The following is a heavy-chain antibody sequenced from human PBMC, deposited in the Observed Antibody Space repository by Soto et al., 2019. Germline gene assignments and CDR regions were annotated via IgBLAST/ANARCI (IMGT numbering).Heavy chain of an antibody. CDR3: ERMRVTMIVGAGHFHH. CDR2: IYWDDDK. Sequence: QITLKESGPTLVKPSQTLTLTCTFSGFSLSTSGVGVGWIRQPPGKALEWLALIYWDDDKRYSPSLKSRLTISKDPSKDQGVLTLTNVDPVDTATSFCERMRVTMIVGAGHFHHWGQGTLVTVSS. V-gene: IGHV2-5*02. D-gene: IGHD3-22*01. J-gene: IGHJ1*01. CDR1: GFSLSTSGVG.